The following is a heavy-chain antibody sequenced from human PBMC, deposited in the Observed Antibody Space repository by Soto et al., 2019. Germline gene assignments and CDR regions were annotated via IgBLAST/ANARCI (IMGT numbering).Heavy chain of an antibody. CDR2: INPNNGGT. Sequence: VASVKVSCKASGYRFTDYYMHWVRQAPGQGLEWMGCINPNNGGTKYAQKFQGRVTMTWDTPINTAYMELNRLRSDDTAMYYCARVRAARPDYSHYGMDVWGQGTTVTVSS. CDR1: GYRFTDYY. D-gene: IGHD6-6*01. CDR3: ARVRAARPDYSHYGMDV. V-gene: IGHV1-2*02. J-gene: IGHJ6*02.